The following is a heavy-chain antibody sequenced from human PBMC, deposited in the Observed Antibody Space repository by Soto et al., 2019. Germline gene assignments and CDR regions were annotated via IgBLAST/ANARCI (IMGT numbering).Heavy chain of an antibody. CDR1: GGTFTYYG. CDR2: IIPIIGPA. CDR3: ARDLGNTIAGPPRRETYGWLDP. V-gene: IGHV1-69*01. Sequence: QVQLVQSGAEVKRPGSSVKLSCKASGGTFTYYGISGVRQAPGQGLEWMGGIIPIIGPATYAQKFQGRLTITADESTSTAYMELSRLGSEDTAVYCCARDLGNTIAGPPRRETYGWLDPWGQGTLVTVSS. D-gene: IGHD3-9*01. J-gene: IGHJ5*02.